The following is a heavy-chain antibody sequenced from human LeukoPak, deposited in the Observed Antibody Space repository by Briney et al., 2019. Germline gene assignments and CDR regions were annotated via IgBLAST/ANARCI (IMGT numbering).Heavy chain of an antibody. J-gene: IGHJ4*02. V-gene: IGHV3-23*01. Sequence: PGGSLRLSCAASGFTVSSNYMSWVRQAPGKGLEWVATISFGGDVTDYADSVKGRFTVSRDNSKNTLYLEMNSLRADDTAVYYCAKDLWNFVIVVVFDYWGQGTLVTVSS. D-gene: IGHD3-22*01. CDR1: GFTVSSNY. CDR2: ISFGGDVT. CDR3: AKDLWNFVIVVVFDY.